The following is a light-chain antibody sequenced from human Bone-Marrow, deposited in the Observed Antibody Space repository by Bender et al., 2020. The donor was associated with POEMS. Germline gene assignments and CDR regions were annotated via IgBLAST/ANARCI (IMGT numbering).Light chain of an antibody. V-gene: IGLV2-14*01. CDR1: SSDVGAYNF. J-gene: IGLJ2*01. CDR2: EGS. Sequence: QSALTQPASVSGSPGQSITISCTGTSSDVGAYNFVSWYQHHPGKAPKLMIFEGSKRPSGVSNRFSGSKSGNTASLTISGLQSEDEADYYCQTWDTDIYVVFGGGTKLTVL. CDR3: QTWDTDIYVV.